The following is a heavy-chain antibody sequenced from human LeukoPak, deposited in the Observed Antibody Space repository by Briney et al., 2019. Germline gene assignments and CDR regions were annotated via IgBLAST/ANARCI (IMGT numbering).Heavy chain of an antibody. V-gene: IGHV4-39*01. CDR2: IYYNGST. CDR1: GGSISSSSYY. CDR3: ARQSWSGYSYYYYYMDV. Sequence: SETLSLTCTVSGGSISSSSYYWGWIRQPPGKGLEWIGSIYYNGSTYYNPSLKSRVTISVDTSKNQFSLKLSSVTAADTAVYYCARQSWSGYSYYYYYMDVWGKGTTVTVSS. J-gene: IGHJ6*03. D-gene: IGHD1-14*01.